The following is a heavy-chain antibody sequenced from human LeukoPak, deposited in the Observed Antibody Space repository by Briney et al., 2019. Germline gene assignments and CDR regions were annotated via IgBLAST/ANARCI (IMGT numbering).Heavy chain of an antibody. V-gene: IGHV4-34*01. Sequence: SETLSLTCAVYGGSITGYYWSWIRQTPGRGLEWVGEIHYTGATSYNPSLKSRATISTDTSKNQFSLRLSSVTAADTAVYYCARGNILTGYCFDFWGQEALVTVSS. CDR2: IHYTGAT. D-gene: IGHD3-9*01. CDR1: GGSITGYY. CDR3: ARGNILTGYCFDF. J-gene: IGHJ4*02.